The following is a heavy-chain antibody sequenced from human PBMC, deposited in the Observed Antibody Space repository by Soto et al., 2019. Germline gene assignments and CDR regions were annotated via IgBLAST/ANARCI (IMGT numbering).Heavy chain of an antibody. V-gene: IGHV2-5*02. J-gene: IGHJ4*02. CDR1: GFSLSTSGVG. CDR2: IYWADDK. Sequence: QITLKASGPTLVKPTQTLTLTCTFSGFSLSTSGVGVGWIRQPPGKALEWLALIYWADDKLYSPSLKSRLTITKDTSKNQVVLTMTNMDPVDTATDYCADVSIAVACDYFDYWGQGTLVTVSS. D-gene: IGHD6-19*01. CDR3: ADVSIAVACDYFDY.